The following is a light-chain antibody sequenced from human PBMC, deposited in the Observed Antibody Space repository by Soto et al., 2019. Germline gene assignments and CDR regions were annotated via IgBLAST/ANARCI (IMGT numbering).Light chain of an antibody. CDR2: EVS. J-gene: IGLJ1*01. CDR1: SSDVGYYNY. V-gene: IGLV2-8*01. Sequence: QSALTQPPSASGSPGQSVTISCTGTSSDVGYYNYVSWYQQHPGKAPKLMIYEVSERPSGVPDRFSGSKSGNTASLTVSGLQAEDEAEYYCSSYAGSNNYVFGTGTKVTVL. CDR3: SSYAGSNNYV.